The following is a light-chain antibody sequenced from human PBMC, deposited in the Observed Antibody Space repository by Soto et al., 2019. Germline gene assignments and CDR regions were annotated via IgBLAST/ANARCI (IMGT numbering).Light chain of an antibody. Sequence: QSAPTQPPSASGSPGQSVTISCTGTSSDVGAYKYVSWYQQYPGKAPKLMIYEVSKRPSGVPDRFSGSNSGNTASLTVSGLQAEDEADYYCTSYVGSNIWVFGGGTKLTVL. CDR2: EVS. V-gene: IGLV2-8*01. J-gene: IGLJ3*02. CDR1: SSDVGAYKY. CDR3: TSYVGSNIWV.